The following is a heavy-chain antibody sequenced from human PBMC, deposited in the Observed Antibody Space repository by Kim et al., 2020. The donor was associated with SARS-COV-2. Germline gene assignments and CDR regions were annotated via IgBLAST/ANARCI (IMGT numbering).Heavy chain of an antibody. Sequence: GGSLRLSCAASGFTFSDYYMSWIRQAPGKGLEWVSFISSSSSYTYYAASVKGRFTISRDNAKNSLSLQMNNLRPEDTAVYYCARDGYAYVKVSCGDYYY. CDR2: ISSSSSYT. CDR3: ARDGYAYVKVSCGDYYY. CDR1: GFTFSDYY. D-gene: IGHD3-16*01. J-gene: IGHJ6*01. V-gene: IGHV3-11*05.